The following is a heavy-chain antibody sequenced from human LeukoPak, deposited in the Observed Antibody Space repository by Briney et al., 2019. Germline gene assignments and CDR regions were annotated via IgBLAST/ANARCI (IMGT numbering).Heavy chain of an antibody. CDR3: ARVGSSGWYVHPTLDF. J-gene: IGHJ4*02. V-gene: IGHV1-2*02. D-gene: IGHD6-19*01. CDR1: GYTFTGYY. CDR2: INPNGGGT. Sequence: SVKVSCKASGYTFTGYYIHWVRQAPGQGLEWMGWINPNGGGTNYAQKFQGRATVTLDTSISTAYMELSSLRSDDTALYYCARVGSSGWYVHPTLDFWGQGTLVTVSS.